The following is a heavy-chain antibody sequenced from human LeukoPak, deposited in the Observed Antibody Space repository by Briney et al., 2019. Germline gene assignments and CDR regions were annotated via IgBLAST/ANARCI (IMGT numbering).Heavy chain of an antibody. CDR1: GGTFSSYT. CDR3: ASWRYCSSTSCYLSAFDI. D-gene: IGHD2-2*01. Sequence: SVKVFCKASGGTFSSYTMSWVRQAPGQGLEWMGTIIPILGIANYAQKFQGRVTITADKSTSTAYMELSSLRSEDTAVYYCASWRYCSSTSCYLSAFDIWGQGTMVTVSS. J-gene: IGHJ3*02. CDR2: IIPILGIA. V-gene: IGHV1-69*02.